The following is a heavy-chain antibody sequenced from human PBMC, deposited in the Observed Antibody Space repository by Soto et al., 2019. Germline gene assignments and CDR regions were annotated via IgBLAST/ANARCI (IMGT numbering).Heavy chain of an antibody. V-gene: IGHV3-7*01. CDR3: ARETMGNWFDP. J-gene: IGHJ5*02. Sequence: EVQLVESGGGLVQPGGSLRLSCAASGFTFSSYWMSWVRQAPGKGLEWVANIKQDGSEKYYVDSVKGRFIISRDNAKNSLYLQMNSLRAEDTAVYYCARETMGNWFDPWGQGTLVTVSS. CDR1: GFTFSSYW. CDR2: IKQDGSEK. D-gene: IGHD3-10*01.